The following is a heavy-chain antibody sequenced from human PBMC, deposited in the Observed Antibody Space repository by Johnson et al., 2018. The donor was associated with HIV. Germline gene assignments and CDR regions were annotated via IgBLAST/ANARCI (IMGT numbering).Heavy chain of an antibody. CDR1: GFTFKTFG. CDR3: AKESDHFDAVASDI. CDR2: IRHDGTSE. D-gene: IGHD1-14*01. Sequence: AQLLESGGRVVQRGGSLRLSCEVSGFTFKTFGIHWVRQAPGKGMEWVSFIRHDGTSEYYADAVKGRFTVSRDNSQNILYLHMNSLRTDDTAMYYCAKESDHFDAVASDIWGQGTMVTVSS. V-gene: IGHV3-30*02. J-gene: IGHJ3*02.